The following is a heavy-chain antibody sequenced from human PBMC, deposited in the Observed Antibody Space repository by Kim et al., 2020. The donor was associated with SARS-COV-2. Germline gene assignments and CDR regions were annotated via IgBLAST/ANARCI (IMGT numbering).Heavy chain of an antibody. CDR3: ASRIAAAGSNYYYYGMDV. D-gene: IGHD6-13*01. J-gene: IGHJ6*02. Sequence: KGRFTISRDNAKNSLYLQMNSLRAEDTAVYYCASRIAAAGSNYYYYGMDVWGQGTTVTVSS. V-gene: IGHV3-48*03.